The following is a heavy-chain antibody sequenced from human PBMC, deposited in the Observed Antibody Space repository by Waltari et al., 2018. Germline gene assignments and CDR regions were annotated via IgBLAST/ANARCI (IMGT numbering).Heavy chain of an antibody. CDR3: ARHVPYCTNGVCLPYFYYGLDV. V-gene: IGHV4-59*08. J-gene: IGHJ6*02. CDR1: GDSISNYY. Sequence: QVQLQESGPGLVKSSETLSLTCSVSGDSISNYYWTWIGHPPGKGLEWIGNIFYSGSTSYNPPLMSRVDLSVDRSNNRFTLKLNSVTAADTAVYYCARHVPYCTNGVCLPYFYYGLDVWGQGTTVTVSS. CDR2: IFYSGST. D-gene: IGHD2-8*01.